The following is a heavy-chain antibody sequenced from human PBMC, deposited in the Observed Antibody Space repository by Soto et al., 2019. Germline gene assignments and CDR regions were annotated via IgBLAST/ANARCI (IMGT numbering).Heavy chain of an antibody. CDR3: ARSPAQGSSAFDI. Sequence: GASVKVSCKASGRTFSSYAISWVRQAPGQGLEWMGWISAYNGNTNYAQKLQGRVTMTTDTSTSTAYMELRSLRSDDTAVYYCARSPAQGSSAFDIWGQGTMVTVSS. J-gene: IGHJ3*02. CDR2: ISAYNGNT. CDR1: GRTFSSYA. V-gene: IGHV1-18*01.